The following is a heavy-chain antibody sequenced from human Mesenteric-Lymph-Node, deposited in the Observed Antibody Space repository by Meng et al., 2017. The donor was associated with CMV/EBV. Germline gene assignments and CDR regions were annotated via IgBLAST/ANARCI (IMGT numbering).Heavy chain of an antibody. CDR1: GVSLSTSGVG. V-gene: IGHV2-5*01. Sequence: SGSTLVKPTQTLTLTCTFSGVSLSTSGVGGVWIRQPPGKALKWLALIYWNDDKRYSPSLKSRLTITKDTSKNQVVLTMTNMEPVDTATYYCARHDQIAARPSSRYYYYYYGMDVWGQGTTVTVSS. J-gene: IGHJ6*02. CDR2: IYWNDDK. D-gene: IGHD6-13*01. CDR3: ARHDQIAARPSSRYYYYYYGMDV.